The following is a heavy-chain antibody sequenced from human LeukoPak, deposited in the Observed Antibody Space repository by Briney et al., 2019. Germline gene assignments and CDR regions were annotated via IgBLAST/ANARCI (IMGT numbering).Heavy chain of an antibody. D-gene: IGHD3-22*01. V-gene: IGHV3-7*03. CDR1: GFTFSRYW. J-gene: IGHJ4*02. Sequence: GGSLRLSCAASGFTFSRYWMSWVRQVPRKGLEWVANIKQDGGEIYYVDSGKGRFTISRDNAKSSLYLQMNSLRAGDTAVYYCARDKGDYDTSGSLFVFGGQGTLVTVSS. CDR2: IKQDGGEI. CDR3: ARDKGDYDTSGSLFVF.